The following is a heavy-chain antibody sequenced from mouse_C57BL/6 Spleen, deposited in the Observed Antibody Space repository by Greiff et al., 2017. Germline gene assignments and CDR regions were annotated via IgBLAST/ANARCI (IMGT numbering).Heavy chain of an antibody. V-gene: IGHV1-56*01. CDR3: ERMDPPRLLLPY. CDR2: IFPGSGGT. Sequence: QVQLQQSGPELVRPGASVKISCKAPGYTFTSHWMQWVRQRPGQGLEWIGAIFPGSGGTYYNEKFKGKATLTVDTSSTTAYMQLSSLTSEDSAVYCCERMDPPRLLLPYRGQGTTRTGSS. D-gene: IGHD2-3*01. J-gene: IGHJ2*01. CDR1: GYTFTSHW.